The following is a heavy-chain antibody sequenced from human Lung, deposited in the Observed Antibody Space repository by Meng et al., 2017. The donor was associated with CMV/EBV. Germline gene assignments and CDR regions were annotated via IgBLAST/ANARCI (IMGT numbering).Heavy chain of an antibody. J-gene: IGHJ4*02. V-gene: IGHV3-48*03. CDR2: ITSFGSTI. CDR3: AREDYGSGSLSD. Sequence: GESLKISCAASAFTFSSYEMNWVRQAPGKGLEWVSYITSFGSTIHYADSVKGRFTISRDNAKNLLFLQMNSLRAEDTGVYYCAREDYGSGSLSDWGQGTXV. CDR1: AFTFSSYE. D-gene: IGHD3-10*01.